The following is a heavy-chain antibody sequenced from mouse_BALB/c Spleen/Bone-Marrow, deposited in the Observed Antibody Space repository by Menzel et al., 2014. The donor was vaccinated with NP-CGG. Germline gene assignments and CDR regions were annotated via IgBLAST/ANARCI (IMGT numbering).Heavy chain of an antibody. D-gene: IGHD1-2*01. V-gene: IGHV5-9-4*01. CDR2: ISSGGSYT. CDR1: GFTFSSYA. J-gene: IGHJ4*01. CDR3: ARDHYGYYTMDY. Sequence: EVMLVESGGGLVKPGGSLKLSCAASGFTFSSYAMSWVRQSPEKRLEWVAEISSGGSYTYYPDTVTGRFTISRDNAKNTLYLEMSSLRSEDTAMYYCARDHYGYYTMDYWGQGTSVTV.